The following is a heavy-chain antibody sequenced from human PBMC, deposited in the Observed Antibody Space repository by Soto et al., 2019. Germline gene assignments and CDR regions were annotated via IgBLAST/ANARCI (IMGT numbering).Heavy chain of an antibody. CDR2: IYYSGST. D-gene: IGHD2-2*01. V-gene: IGHV4-34*01. CDR3: ARGAVVVPAVLDY. J-gene: IGHJ4*02. Sequence: SETLSLTCAVYGGSFSGYYWGWIRQPPGKGLEWIGEIYYSGSTNYNPSLKSRVTISVDTSKNQFSLKLSSVTAADTAVYYCARGAVVVPAVLDYWGQGTLVTVSS. CDR1: GGSFSGYY.